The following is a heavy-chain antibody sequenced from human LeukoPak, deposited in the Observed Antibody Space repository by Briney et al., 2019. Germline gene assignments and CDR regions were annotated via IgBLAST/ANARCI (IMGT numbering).Heavy chain of an antibody. CDR1: GYTFTYYA. CDR2: INTNTGNP. Sequence: ASVKVSCKASGYTFTYYAMSWARQAPGQGLEWMAWINTNTGNPTYAQAFTGRFVFSLDTSVSTAYLQISSLKDEDTAMYYCARAAHDNSGYLRYYFDYWGQGTLVTVSS. J-gene: IGHJ4*02. V-gene: IGHV7-4-1*02. CDR3: ARAAHDNSGYLRYYFDY. D-gene: IGHD3-22*01.